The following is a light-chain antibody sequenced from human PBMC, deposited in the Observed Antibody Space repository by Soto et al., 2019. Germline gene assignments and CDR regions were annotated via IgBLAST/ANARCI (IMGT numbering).Light chain of an antibody. CDR2: EVT. CDR1: SSDVGEYNS. V-gene: IGLV2-14*01. Sequence: QSVLTQPASVSGSPGQSITISCTGTSSDVGEYNSVSWYQQHPGKAPKLIIYEVTNRPSGVSDRLSGSKSGNTASLTISGLQAEDEADYYCSSYADGQTLAFGGGTKLTVL. CDR3: SSYADGQTLA. J-gene: IGLJ2*01.